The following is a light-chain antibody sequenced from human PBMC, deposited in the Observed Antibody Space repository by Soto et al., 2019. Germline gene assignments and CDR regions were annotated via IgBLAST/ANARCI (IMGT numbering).Light chain of an antibody. J-gene: IGKJ4*01. CDR2: DAS. CDR1: QSVSNY. V-gene: IGKV3-11*01. Sequence: EIVLTQSPATLSLSPGERATLSRRASQSVSNYLAWYQQKPGQAPRLLIYDASNRATGIPARFSGSGSGTDLTLTTSTLEPENFAVYSGQQHTNRLSFGGGTKVDIK. CDR3: QQHTNRLS.